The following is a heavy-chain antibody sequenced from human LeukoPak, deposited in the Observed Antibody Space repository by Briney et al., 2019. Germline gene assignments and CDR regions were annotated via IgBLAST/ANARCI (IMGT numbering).Heavy chain of an antibody. CDR1: GGSFSGYY. Sequence: SETLSLACAVYGGSFSGYYWSWIRQPPGKGLEWIGEINHSGSTNYNPSLKSRVTISVDTSKNQFSLKLSSVTAADTAVYYCAGARNYYYYYMDVWGKGTTVTVSS. CDR3: AGARNYYYYYMDV. V-gene: IGHV4-34*01. J-gene: IGHJ6*03. CDR2: INHSGST.